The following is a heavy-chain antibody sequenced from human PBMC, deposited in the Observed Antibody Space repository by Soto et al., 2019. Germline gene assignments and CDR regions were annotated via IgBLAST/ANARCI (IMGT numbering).Heavy chain of an antibody. Sequence: PSETLSLTCTVSGGSISSGGYYWSWIRQHPGKGLEWIGYIYYSGSTYYNPSLKSRVTISVDTSKNQFSLKLSSVTAADTAVYYCARYGLEDTAMGMDVWGQGTTVTVYS. V-gene: IGHV4-31*03. CDR2: IYYSGST. D-gene: IGHD5-18*01. CDR3: ARYGLEDTAMGMDV. CDR1: GGSISSGGYY. J-gene: IGHJ6*02.